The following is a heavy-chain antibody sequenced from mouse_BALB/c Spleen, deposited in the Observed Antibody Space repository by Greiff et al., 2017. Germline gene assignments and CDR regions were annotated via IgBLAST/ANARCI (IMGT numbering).Heavy chain of an antibody. D-gene: IGHD2-1*01. CDR3: ARHEGNGWFAY. Sequence: EVQLVESGGDLVKPGGSLKLSCAASGFTFSSYGMSWVRQTPDKRLEWVATISSGGSYTYYPDSVKGRFTISRDNAKNTLYLQMSSLKSEDTAMYYCARHEGNGWFAYWGQGTLVTVSA. CDR2: ISSGGSYT. J-gene: IGHJ3*01. V-gene: IGHV5-6*01. CDR1: GFTFSSYG.